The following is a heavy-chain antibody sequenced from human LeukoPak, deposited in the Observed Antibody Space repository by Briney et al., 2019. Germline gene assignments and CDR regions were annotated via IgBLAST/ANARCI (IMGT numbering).Heavy chain of an antibody. D-gene: IGHD5-24*01. J-gene: IGHJ4*02. Sequence: GGSLRLSCAASGFTFTSYTMSWVRQAPGKGLEWVSAISGSGGTTYYADSVKGRFTISRDNSKNMLYLQMNSLRAEDTAVYYCAKSNGVDRNGYNSDYFDYWGQGTLVTISS. CDR1: GFTFTSYT. V-gene: IGHV3-23*01. CDR3: AKSNGVDRNGYNSDYFDY. CDR2: ISGSGGTT.